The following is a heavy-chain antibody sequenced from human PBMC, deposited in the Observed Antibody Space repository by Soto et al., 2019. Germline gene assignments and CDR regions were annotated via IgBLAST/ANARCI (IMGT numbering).Heavy chain of an antibody. CDR3: GKFAWLGDLPGHDY. D-gene: IGHD3-10*01. Sequence: EVQLLESGGGLVQPGGSLRLSCAASGLTFRNYVMSWVRQAPGKGLEWLSTISGSGSNTYYADSVRGRFAISRDNSKNTLYLQMDSLGAEDTAVYYCGKFAWLGDLPGHDYWGQGTLVTVSS. J-gene: IGHJ4*02. CDR1: GLTFRNYV. CDR2: ISGSGSNT. V-gene: IGHV3-23*01.